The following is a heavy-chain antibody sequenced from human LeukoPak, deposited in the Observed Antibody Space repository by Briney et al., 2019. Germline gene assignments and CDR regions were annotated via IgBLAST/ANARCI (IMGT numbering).Heavy chain of an antibody. CDR2: IYYSGNT. CDR1: GGSISSSSYY. V-gene: IGHV4-39*01. CDR3: TCGYYSRGDY. J-gene: IGHJ4*02. Sequence: SETLSLTCNVSGGSISSSSYYWGWIRQPAGKGLEWVGTIYYSGNTYYNPSLKSRATISVDTSKNQFSLKLTSVTAADTAVYYCTCGYYSRGDYWGQGTLATVSS. D-gene: IGHD3-22*01.